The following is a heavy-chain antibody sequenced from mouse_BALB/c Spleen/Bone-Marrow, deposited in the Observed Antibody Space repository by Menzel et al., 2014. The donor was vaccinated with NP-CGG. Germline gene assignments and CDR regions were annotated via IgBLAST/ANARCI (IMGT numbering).Heavy chain of an antibody. CDR1: GYAFTNYW. Sequence: QVHLQQPGAELVRPGTSVKISCKASGYAFTNYWLGWVKQRPGHGLEWIGDIYPGSGNTYYNEKFKGKATLTADKSSSTAYMQLSSLTSEDSAVYFCARRMITFAYWGQGTLVTVSA. D-gene: IGHD2-4*01. J-gene: IGHJ3*01. CDR3: ARRMITFAY. CDR2: IYPGSGNT. V-gene: IGHV1-63*01.